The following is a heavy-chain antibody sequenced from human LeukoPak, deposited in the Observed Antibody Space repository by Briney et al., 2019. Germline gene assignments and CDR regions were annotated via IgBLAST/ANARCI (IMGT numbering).Heavy chain of an antibody. V-gene: IGHV3-7*03. CDR1: GFTFSSYW. CDR3: ARAPYCIGGSCRFDY. CDR2: IKQDGSEK. J-gene: IGHJ4*02. D-gene: IGHD2-15*01. Sequence: GGSLRLSCAASGFTFSSYWMSWVRQAPGKGLEWVANIKQDGSEKYYVDSVKGRFTISRDNAKNSLYLQMNSLRAEDTAVYYCARAPYCIGGSCRFDYWGQETLVTVSS.